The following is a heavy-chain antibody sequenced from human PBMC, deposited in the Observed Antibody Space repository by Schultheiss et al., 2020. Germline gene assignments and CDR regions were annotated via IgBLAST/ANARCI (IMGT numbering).Heavy chain of an antibody. J-gene: IGHJ6*04. Sequence: SETMSLTCTVSGGSVSSYYWSWIRQPPGKGLEWIGEINHSGSTNYNPSLKSRVTISVDTSKNQFSLKLSSVTAEDTAVYYCARYCSGGSCIYYYYGMDVWGKGTTVTVSS. D-gene: IGHD2-15*01. CDR1: GGSVSSYY. CDR2: INHSGST. V-gene: IGHV4-34*01. CDR3: ARYCSGGSCIYYYYGMDV.